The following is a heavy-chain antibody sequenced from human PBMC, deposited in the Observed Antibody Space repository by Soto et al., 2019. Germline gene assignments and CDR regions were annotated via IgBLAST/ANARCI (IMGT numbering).Heavy chain of an antibody. CDR2: ISAYNGNT. CDR1: SFG. Sequence: SFGISGGRQTPKQGLEWMGWISAYNGNTNYAQKLQGRVTMTTDTSTSTAYMELRSLRSDDTAVYYCACVDYDSMTGDYPVLAYWGKGTPVPVSS. J-gene: IGHJ4*02. CDR3: ACVDYDSMTGDYPVLAY. V-gene: IGHV1-18*01. D-gene: IGHD3-9*01.